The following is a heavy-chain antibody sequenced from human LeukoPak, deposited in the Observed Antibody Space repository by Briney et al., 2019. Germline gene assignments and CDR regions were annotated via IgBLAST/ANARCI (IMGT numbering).Heavy chain of an antibody. Sequence: SETLSLTCTVSGGSISSSSYYWGWIRQPPGKGLEWIGSIYYSGSTYYNPSLKSRVTISVDTSKNQFSLKLSSVTAADTAVYYCARGDVPLTYYLDYWGQGTLVTVSS. J-gene: IGHJ4*02. V-gene: IGHV4-39*07. D-gene: IGHD3-16*01. CDR1: GGSISSSSYY. CDR2: IYYSGST. CDR3: ARGDVPLTYYLDY.